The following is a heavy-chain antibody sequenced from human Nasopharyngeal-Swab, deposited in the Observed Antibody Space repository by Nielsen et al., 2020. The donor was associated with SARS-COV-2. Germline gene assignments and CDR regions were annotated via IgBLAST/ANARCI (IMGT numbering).Heavy chain of an antibody. J-gene: IGHJ4*02. Sequence: SETLSLTCTVSGASISSSINYWGWIRQSPQTGLEWIGTVSYSGTANYNPSLNSRVTISVDTSKNQFSLKLISVTAADTAVYYCARDESGDYLGLPFDYWGQGTLVTVSS. CDR2: VSYSGTA. CDR1: GASISSSINY. V-gene: IGHV4-39*07. D-gene: IGHD4-17*01. CDR3: ARDESGDYLGLPFDY.